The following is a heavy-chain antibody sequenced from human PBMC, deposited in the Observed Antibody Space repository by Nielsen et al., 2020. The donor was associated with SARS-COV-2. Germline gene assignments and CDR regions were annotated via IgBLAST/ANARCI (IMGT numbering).Heavy chain of an antibody. Sequence: GESLKISCAASGFTLSGYSMNWVRQAPGKGLEWVSYIPSSRDSGNGIHYADSVKGRFTISRDNSKNTLYLQMNSLRAEDTAVYYCVRGLQVPNGLAHRWGQGTLVTVSS. CDR2: IPSSRDSGNGI. J-gene: IGHJ4*02. D-gene: IGHD3-16*01. CDR3: VRGLQVPNGLAHR. CDR1: GFTLSGYS. V-gene: IGHV3-48*01.